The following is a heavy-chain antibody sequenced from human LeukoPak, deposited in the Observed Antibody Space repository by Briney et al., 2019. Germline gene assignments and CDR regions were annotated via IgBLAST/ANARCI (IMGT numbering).Heavy chain of an antibody. Sequence: GGSLRLSCAASGFTFSSYSMNWVRQAPGKGLEWVSSISSSSSYIYYADSVKGRFTISRDNAKNSLYLQMNSLRAEDTAVYYCARDLSDYYYYMDVWGKGTTVTVSS. CDR3: ARDLSDYYYYMDV. J-gene: IGHJ6*03. CDR2: ISSSSSYI. D-gene: IGHD2/OR15-2a*01. V-gene: IGHV3-21*01. CDR1: GFTFSSYS.